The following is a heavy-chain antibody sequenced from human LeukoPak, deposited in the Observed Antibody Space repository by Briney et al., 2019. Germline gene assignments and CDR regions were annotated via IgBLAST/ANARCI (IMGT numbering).Heavy chain of an antibody. CDR1: GGSISSSSYY. V-gene: IGHV4-39*07. Sequence: SETLSLTCTVSGGSISSSSYYWGWIRQPPGKGLEWIGSIYYSGSTNYNPSLKSRVTISVDTSKNQFSLKLSSVTTADTAVYYCARERSGTFFAWGRGTLVTVSS. CDR2: IYYSGST. CDR3: ARERSGTFFA. J-gene: IGHJ4*02. D-gene: IGHD3-10*01.